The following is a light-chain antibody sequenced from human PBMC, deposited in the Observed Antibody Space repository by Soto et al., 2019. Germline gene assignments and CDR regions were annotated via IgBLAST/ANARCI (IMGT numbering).Light chain of an antibody. CDR2: DAS. Sequence: EIVLTQSPATLSLSPGERATLSCRASQSVSSYLAWYQQKPGQAPRLLIYDASNRATGIPARFSGSGFGTDFTLTISSLEAEDSAVYYCQQRSNWPSITFGQGTRLEIK. V-gene: IGKV3-11*01. J-gene: IGKJ5*01. CDR1: QSVSSY. CDR3: QQRSNWPSIT.